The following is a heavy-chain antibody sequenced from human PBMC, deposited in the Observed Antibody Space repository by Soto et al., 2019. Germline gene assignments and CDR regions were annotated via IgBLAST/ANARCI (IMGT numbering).Heavy chain of an antibody. CDR3: AKARGGFSWPHIDY. D-gene: IGHD1-26*01. Sequence: GGSLRLSCAASGFTFSSYAMSWVRQAPGKGLEWVSAISGSGGSTYYADSVKGRFTISRDNSKNALYLQMSSLRAEDTAVYYCAKARGGFSWPHIDYWGQGTLVTVSS. J-gene: IGHJ4*02. V-gene: IGHV3-23*01. CDR1: GFTFSSYA. CDR2: ISGSGGST.